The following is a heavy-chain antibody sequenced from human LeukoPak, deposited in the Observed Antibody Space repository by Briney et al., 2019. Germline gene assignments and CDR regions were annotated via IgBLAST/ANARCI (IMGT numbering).Heavy chain of an antibody. D-gene: IGHD3-22*01. Sequence: SETLSLTCTVSGGSISSSSYYWGWFRQPPGKGLEWIGSIYYSGSTYYNPSLKSRVTISVDTSKNQFSLKLSSVTAADTAVYYCARHKPYSSGYIYYYYYYGMDVWGQGTTVTVSS. CDR2: IYYSGST. CDR3: ARHKPYSSGYIYYYYYYGMDV. J-gene: IGHJ6*02. CDR1: GGSISSSSYY. V-gene: IGHV4-39*01.